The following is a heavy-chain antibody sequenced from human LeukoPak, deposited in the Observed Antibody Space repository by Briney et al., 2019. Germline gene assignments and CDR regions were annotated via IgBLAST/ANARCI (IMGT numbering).Heavy chain of an antibody. J-gene: IGHJ6*02. V-gene: IGHV4-59*11. CDR1: GFTFSKHA. CDR2: IYYSGST. D-gene: IGHD4-17*01. CDR3: ARGNRYGNYLGYYYYGMDV. Sequence: GSLRLSCAATGFTFSKHAMSWVRQAPGKGLEWIGYIYYSGSTNYNPSLKSRVTISVDTSKNQFSLKLSSVTAADTAVYYCARGNRYGNYLGYYYYGMDVWGQGTTVTVSS.